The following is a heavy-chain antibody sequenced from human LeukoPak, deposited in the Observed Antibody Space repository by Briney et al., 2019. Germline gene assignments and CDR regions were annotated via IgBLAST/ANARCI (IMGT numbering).Heavy chain of an antibody. Sequence: QPGVSRGLSCAASGFTFSSHWMHWARQAPGKGLVWVSRINSDGSSTSYADSVKGRFTISRDNAKNTLYLQMSGLRAEDTAVYFCARGPKYSENWYGLDFWRQGTTVIVSS. CDR1: GFTFSSHW. J-gene: IGHJ6*02. CDR3: ARGPKYSENWYGLDF. D-gene: IGHD1-1*01. CDR2: INSDGSST. V-gene: IGHV3-74*01.